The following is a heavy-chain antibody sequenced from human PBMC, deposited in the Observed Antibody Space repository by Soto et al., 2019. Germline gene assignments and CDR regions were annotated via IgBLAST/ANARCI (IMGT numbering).Heavy chain of an antibody. CDR3: ARGWDYYDSSGPIGN. Sequence: QVQLQQWGAGLLKPSETLSLTCAVYGGSFSGYYWSWIRQPPGKGLEWIGEINHSGSTNYNPSLKSRVTLSVDTSKNQFSLKLSSVTAADTDVYYCARGWDYYDSSGPIGNWGQGTLVTVSS. J-gene: IGHJ4*02. D-gene: IGHD3-22*01. CDR1: GGSFSGYY. CDR2: INHSGST. V-gene: IGHV4-34*01.